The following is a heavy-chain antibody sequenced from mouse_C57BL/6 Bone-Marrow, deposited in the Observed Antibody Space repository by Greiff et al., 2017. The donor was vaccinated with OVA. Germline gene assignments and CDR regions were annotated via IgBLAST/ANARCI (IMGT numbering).Heavy chain of an antibody. CDR3: ARDPYGYDRGRYFDV. CDR1: GYTFTSYW. Sequence: QVQLQQPGAELVKPGASVKLSCKASGYTFTSYWMQWVKQRPGQGLEWLGEIDPSDSSTNYNQKFKGKATLTVDTSSSTAYMQLSSLTSEDSAVYYCARDPYGYDRGRYFDVWGTGTTGTVSS. D-gene: IGHD2-2*01. CDR2: IDPSDSST. J-gene: IGHJ1*03. V-gene: IGHV1-50*01.